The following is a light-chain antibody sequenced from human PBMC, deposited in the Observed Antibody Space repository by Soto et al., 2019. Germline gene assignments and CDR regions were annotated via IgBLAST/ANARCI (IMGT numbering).Light chain of an antibody. CDR1: QSVRNY. CDR2: DAS. J-gene: IGKJ5*01. V-gene: IGKV3-11*01. Sequence: EIVLTQSPITLSLSPGERAALSCRASQSVRNYLAWYQQRTGQAPRLLIYDASNRASGVPARFSGSGSGTDFTLTISSLESEDFAIYYCQQRSSWPRITFGQGTRLEIK. CDR3: QQRSSWPRIT.